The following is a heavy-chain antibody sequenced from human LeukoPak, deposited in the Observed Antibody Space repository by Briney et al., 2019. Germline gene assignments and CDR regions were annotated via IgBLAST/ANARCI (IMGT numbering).Heavy chain of an antibody. CDR3: VRGPNYGDYVDFLDY. CDR2: IKQDETPK. V-gene: IGHV3-7*01. J-gene: IGHJ4*02. Sequence: GGSLRLSCEASGFTFSSHRMNWVRRAPGKGLEWVASIKQDETPKYNVNLVKGRFTISRDNAKSSLYLQLNSLGVDDTSIYYCVRGPNYGDYVDFLDYWGQGTLVTVSS. D-gene: IGHD4-17*01. CDR1: GFTFSSHR.